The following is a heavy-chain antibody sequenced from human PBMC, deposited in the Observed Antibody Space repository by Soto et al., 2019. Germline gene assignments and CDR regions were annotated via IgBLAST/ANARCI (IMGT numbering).Heavy chain of an antibody. CDR2: ISYDGSNK. D-gene: IGHD6-19*01. Sequence: QVQLVESGGGVVQPGRSLRLSCAASGFTFNSYGMHWVRQAPGKGLEWVAVISYDGSNKYYADSVKGRFTISRDNSKNTRYLQMNSLRAEDTAVYYCAKARMPKAQWLVAFDYWGQGALVTVSS. J-gene: IGHJ4*02. CDR3: AKARMPKAQWLVAFDY. CDR1: GFTFNSYG. V-gene: IGHV3-30*18.